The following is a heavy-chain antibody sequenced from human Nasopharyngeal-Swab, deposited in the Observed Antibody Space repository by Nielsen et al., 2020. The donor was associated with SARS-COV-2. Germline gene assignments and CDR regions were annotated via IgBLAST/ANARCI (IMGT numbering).Heavy chain of an antibody. J-gene: IGHJ4*02. CDR1: GFTFSLYT. CDR2: ISSSGDYI. V-gene: IGHV3-21*01. Sequence: GESLKISCVASGFTFSLYTMNWVRQTPGKGLEWVSAISSSGDYIYYAPSVKGRFTISRDNAKNSLYLQMNSLRADDTAVYYCARDTPAMFAYWGQGTLVTVSS. CDR3: ARDTPAMFAY.